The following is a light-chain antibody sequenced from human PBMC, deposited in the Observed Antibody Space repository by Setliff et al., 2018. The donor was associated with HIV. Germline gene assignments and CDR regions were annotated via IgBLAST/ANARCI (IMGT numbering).Light chain of an antibody. Sequence: QSVLTQPASVSGSPGQSITISCNGTSRDVGGYKYVSWYQQHPDKAPKLIIYDVSNRPSGVSSRFSGFKSGNTASLTISGLQAEDEADYYCSSYSGTTTVVIFGGGTQLTVL. CDR2: DVS. J-gene: IGLJ7*01. CDR3: SSYSGTTTVVI. CDR1: SRDVGGYKY. V-gene: IGLV2-14*03.